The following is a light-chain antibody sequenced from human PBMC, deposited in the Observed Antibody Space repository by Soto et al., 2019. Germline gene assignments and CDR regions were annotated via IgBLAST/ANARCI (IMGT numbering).Light chain of an antibody. CDR1: SSNIGSNY. J-gene: IGLJ2*01. CDR2: RNN. Sequence: QSVLTQPPSASGTPGQRVTISCSGSSSNIGSNYVFWYQQLPGTAPKVLMYRNNQRPSGVPDRFSGSKSGTSASLAISRLRSEDEADYYCATWDDSLSGYVVFGGGTKVTVL. CDR3: ATWDDSLSGYVV. V-gene: IGLV1-47*01.